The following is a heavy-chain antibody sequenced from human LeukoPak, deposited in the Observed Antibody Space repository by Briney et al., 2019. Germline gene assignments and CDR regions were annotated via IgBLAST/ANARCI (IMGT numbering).Heavy chain of an antibody. Sequence: PSETLSLTCTVSGGSISSYYWSWIRQPPGKGLEWIGYIYHSGSTYYNPSLKSRFTISIDTSKNQFSLRVRSVSAADTAVYYCARTPAPDPHYLDYWGQGALVTVSS. CDR2: IYHSGST. D-gene: IGHD1-14*01. J-gene: IGHJ4*02. CDR1: GGSISSYY. CDR3: ARTPAPDPHYLDY. V-gene: IGHV4-4*09.